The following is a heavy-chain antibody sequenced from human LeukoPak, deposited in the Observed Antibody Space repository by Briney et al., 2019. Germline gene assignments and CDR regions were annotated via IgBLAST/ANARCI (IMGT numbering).Heavy chain of an antibody. J-gene: IGHJ4*02. CDR2: IYHSGST. CDR3: ARVRDYATFDY. D-gene: IGHD4-17*01. Sequence: SETLSLTCTVSGYSISSGYYWGWIRQPPGKGLEWIGSIYHSGSTYYNPSLKSRVTISVDTSKNQFSLKLSSVTAADTAVYYCARVRDYATFDYWGQGTLVTVSS. CDR1: GYSISSGYY. V-gene: IGHV4-38-2*02.